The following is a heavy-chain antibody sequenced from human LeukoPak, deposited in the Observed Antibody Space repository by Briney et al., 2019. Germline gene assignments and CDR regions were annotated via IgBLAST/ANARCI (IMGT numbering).Heavy chain of an antibody. CDR1: GGSISSSSYY. J-gene: IGHJ4*02. CDR3: ARDPGIVVVPAASGLYYFDY. D-gene: IGHD2-2*01. CDR2: IYHSGST. V-gene: IGHV4-39*07. Sequence: PSETLSLTCTVSGGSISSSSYYWGWIRQPPGKGLEWIGSIYHSGSTYYNPSLKSRVTISVDTSKNQFSLKLSSVTAADTAVYYCARDPGIVVVPAASGLYYFDYWGQGTLVTVSS.